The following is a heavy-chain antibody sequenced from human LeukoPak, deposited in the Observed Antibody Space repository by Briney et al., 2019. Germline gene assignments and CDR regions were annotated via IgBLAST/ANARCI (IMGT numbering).Heavy chain of an antibody. CDR1: GGSISSSSYY. V-gene: IGHV4-30-4*08. CDR2: IYYSGST. CDR3: ARVWRYCSGGSCYYFDY. J-gene: IGHJ4*02. Sequence: PSETLSLTCTVSGGSISSSSYYWGWIRQPPGKGLEWIGYIYYSGSTYYNPSLKSRVTISVDTSKNQFSLKLSSVTAADTAVYYCARVWRYCSGGSCYYFDYWGQGTLVTVSP. D-gene: IGHD2-15*01.